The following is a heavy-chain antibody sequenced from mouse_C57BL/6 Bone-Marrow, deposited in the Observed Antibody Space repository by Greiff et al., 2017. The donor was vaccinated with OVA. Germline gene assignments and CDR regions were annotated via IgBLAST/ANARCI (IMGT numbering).Heavy chain of an antibody. CDR1: GYTFTNYW. J-gene: IGHJ2*01. CDR2: IYPGGGYT. Sequence: QVQLQQSGAELVRPGTSVKMSCKASGYTFTNYWIGWAKQRPGHGLEWSGDIYPGGGYTNYNEKFKGKATLTADKSSSTAYMQFSSLTSEDSAIYYCAREGYGSSFDYWGQGTTLTVSS. V-gene: IGHV1-63*01. D-gene: IGHD1-1*01. CDR3: AREGYGSSFDY.